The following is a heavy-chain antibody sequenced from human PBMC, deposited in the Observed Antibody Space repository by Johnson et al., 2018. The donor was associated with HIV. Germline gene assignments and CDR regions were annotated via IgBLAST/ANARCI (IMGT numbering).Heavy chain of an antibody. CDR2: IKSKTDGGTP. V-gene: IGHV3-15*01. CDR3: TTDPGGSDACDI. Sequence: VQLVESGGGCAKPGGSLRLSCAVSGFSFTKAWMSWVRQAPGKGLEWVGQIKSKTDGGTPDYAAPVKGRFTISRDDSKNTLYLQMNSLKTEDTAVYYCTTDPGGSDACDIWGQGTMVTVSS. D-gene: IGHD3-16*01. J-gene: IGHJ3*02. CDR1: GFSFTKAW.